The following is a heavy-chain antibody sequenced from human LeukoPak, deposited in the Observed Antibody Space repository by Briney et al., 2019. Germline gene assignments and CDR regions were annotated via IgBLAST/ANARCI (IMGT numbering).Heavy chain of an antibody. D-gene: IGHD2-15*01. V-gene: IGHV3-23*01. Sequence: PGGSLRLSCAASGFTFSTYAMSWVRQAPGKGLEWVSAISGSGGNTYYADSVKGRFTISRDNSKDTLYLQMNSLRAEDTAVYYCAKDSGAVEYCSGGSCYYNWFDPWGQGTLVTVSS. CDR1: GFTFSTYA. CDR2: ISGSGGNT. CDR3: AKDSGAVEYCSGGSCYYNWFDP. J-gene: IGHJ5*02.